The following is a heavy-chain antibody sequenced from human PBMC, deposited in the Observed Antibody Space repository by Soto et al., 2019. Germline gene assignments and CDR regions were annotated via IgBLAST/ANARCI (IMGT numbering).Heavy chain of an antibody. D-gene: IGHD4-17*01. V-gene: IGHV4-39*01. J-gene: IGHJ6*04. CDR1: GGAISSRSYY. Sequence: ETLSLTCTVSGGAISSRSYYWGWIRQPPGKGLEWIGSIYYSGSTYYNPSLKSRVTISVDTSKNQFSLKLSSVTAADTAVYYCARTYTVTSLDIWGKGTTVTVSS. CDR2: IYYSGST. CDR3: ARTYTVTSLDI.